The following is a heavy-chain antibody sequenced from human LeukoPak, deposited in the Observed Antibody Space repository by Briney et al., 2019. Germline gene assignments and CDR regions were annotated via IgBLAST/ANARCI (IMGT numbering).Heavy chain of an antibody. J-gene: IGHJ4*02. CDR1: GFTFSNYS. CDR2: ISRSSSII. V-gene: IGHV3-48*01. D-gene: IGHD6-6*01. CDR3: ARGGVYSSSAPDY. Sequence: GGSLRLSCAASGFTFSNYSMNWVRQAPGKGLEWVSYISRSSSIIYYADSVKGRFTISRDNAKNSLFLQMNSLRAEDTAVYSCARGGVYSSSAPDYWGQGTLVTVSS.